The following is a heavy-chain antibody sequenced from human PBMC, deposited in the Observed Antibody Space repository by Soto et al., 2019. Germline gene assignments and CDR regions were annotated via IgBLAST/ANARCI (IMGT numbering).Heavy chain of an antibody. Sequence: QVQLVESGGGVVQPGRSLRLSCAASGFTFDNYGLHWVRQAPGKGLEWVAVISYDGSKKFYADSVTGRFTISRDTSKNTLYLQMNTLRVEDTAVYDCAKDLDDVVVVTATRGVDVWGQGTTVTVSS. CDR1: GFTFDNYG. D-gene: IGHD2-15*01. CDR2: ISYDGSKK. J-gene: IGHJ6*02. V-gene: IGHV3-30*18. CDR3: AKDLDDVVVVTATRGVDV.